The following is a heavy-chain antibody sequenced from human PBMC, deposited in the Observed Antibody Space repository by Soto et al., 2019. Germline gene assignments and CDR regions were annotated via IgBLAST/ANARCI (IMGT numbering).Heavy chain of an antibody. V-gene: IGHV1-18*04. D-gene: IGHD3-16*01. CDR2: ISAYNGNT. J-gene: IGHJ6*02. Sequence: ASLKVSCKASGYTFTSYGISWVRQAPGQGLEWMGWISAYNGNTNYAQKLQGRVTMTTDTSTSTAYMELRSLRSDDTAVYYCARGAPRGNPPPYYYYGMDVWGQGTTVTVSS. CDR1: GYTFTSYG. CDR3: ARGAPRGNPPPYYYYGMDV.